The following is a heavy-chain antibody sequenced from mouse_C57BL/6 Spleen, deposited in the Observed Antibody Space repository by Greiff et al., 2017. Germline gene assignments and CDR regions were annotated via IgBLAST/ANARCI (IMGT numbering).Heavy chain of an antibody. CDR2: ISYDGSN. CDR1: GYSITSGYY. D-gene: IGHD2-1*01. V-gene: IGHV3-6*01. Sequence: VQLKESGPGLVKPSQSLSLTCSVTGYSITSGYYWNWIRQFPGNKLEWMGYISYDGSNNYNPSLKNRISITRDTSKNQFFLKLNSVTTEDTATYYCARGLYYGLDYWGQGTTLTVSS. J-gene: IGHJ2*01. CDR3: ARGLYYGLDY.